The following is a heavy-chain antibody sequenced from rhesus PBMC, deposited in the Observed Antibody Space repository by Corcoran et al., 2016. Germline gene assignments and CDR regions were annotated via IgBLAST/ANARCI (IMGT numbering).Heavy chain of an antibody. J-gene: IGHJ4*01. V-gene: IGHV3-37*01. Sequence: EVQLVESGGGLVQPGGSLSLSCVASGFTFSDYGMAWVRQATGKGLEWVTSISHTNGSNTYYLDPVKGRFTISRDNAKNTLYLQMNNLRAEDTAVYYWARASAPSTRVDYGGQGVLVTVSS. CDR2: ISHTNGSNT. D-gene: IGHD1-44*01. CDR3: ARASAPSTRVDY. CDR1: GFTFSDYG.